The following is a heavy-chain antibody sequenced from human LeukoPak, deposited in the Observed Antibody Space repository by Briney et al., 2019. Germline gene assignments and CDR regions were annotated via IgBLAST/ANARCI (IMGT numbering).Heavy chain of an antibody. D-gene: IGHD3-10*02. J-gene: IGHJ6*04. Sequence: GGSLRLSCAASGFTFTTYWMNWVRQAPGKGLEWVANIKQDGSEKYYVDSVKGRFTISRDNAKNSLYLQMNSLRAEDTAVYYCARDVRRGMDVRGKGTTVTVSS. CDR1: GFTFTTYW. CDR2: IKQDGSEK. CDR3: ARDVRRGMDV. V-gene: IGHV3-7*03.